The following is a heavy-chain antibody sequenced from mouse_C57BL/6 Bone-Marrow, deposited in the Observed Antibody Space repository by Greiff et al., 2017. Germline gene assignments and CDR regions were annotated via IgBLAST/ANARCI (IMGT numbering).Heavy chain of an antibody. D-gene: IGHD2-4*01. V-gene: IGHV2-6*03. CDR2: IWSDGST. CDR3: ARPYYYDYDGYAMDY. J-gene: IGHJ4*01. Sequence: VQLQQSGPGLVAPSQSLSITCTVSGFSLTSYGVHWVRQPPGKGLEWLVVIWSDGSTTYNSARKSRLSISKDNSKSQVFLKMNSLQTDDTAMYYCARPYYYDYDGYAMDYWGQGTSVTVSS. CDR1: GFSLTSYG.